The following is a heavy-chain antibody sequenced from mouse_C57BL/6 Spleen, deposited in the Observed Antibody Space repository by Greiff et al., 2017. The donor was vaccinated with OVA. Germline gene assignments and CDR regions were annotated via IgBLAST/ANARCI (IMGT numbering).Heavy chain of an antibody. CDR1: GYSITSGYY. Sequence: DVQLVESGPGLVKPSQSLSLTCSVTGYSITSGYYWNWIRQFPGNQLEWMGYISYDGSNNYNPSLKNRISITRDTSKNQFFLKLNSVTTEDTATYYCARDRGDSSGSYWGQGTLVTVSA. CDR3: ARDRGDSSGSY. CDR2: ISYDGSN. J-gene: IGHJ3*01. D-gene: IGHD3-2*02. V-gene: IGHV3-6*01.